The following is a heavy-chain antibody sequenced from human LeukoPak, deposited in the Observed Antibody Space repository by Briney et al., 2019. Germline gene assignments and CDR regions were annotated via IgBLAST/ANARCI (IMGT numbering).Heavy chain of an antibody. CDR2: ARNRAKSYTT. CDR3: TRPSVSERNSYYFEN. Sequence: PGGSLRLSCAASGFTFSDHYMDWVRQAPGKGLEWVGRARNRAKSYTTDYAASVKGRFTISRDDSKNSLYLQTNSLATDDTAVYYCTRPSVSERNSYYFENWGQGTLVTVSS. CDR1: GFTFSDHY. J-gene: IGHJ4*02. V-gene: IGHV3-72*01. D-gene: IGHD2-21*01.